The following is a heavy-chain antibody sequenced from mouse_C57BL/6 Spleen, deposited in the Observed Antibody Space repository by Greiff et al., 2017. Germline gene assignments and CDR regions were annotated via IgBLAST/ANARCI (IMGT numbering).Heavy chain of an antibody. Sequence: VQLQQSGAELVRPGTSVKMSCKASGYTFTNYWIGWAKQRPGHGLEWIGDIYPGGGYTNYNEKFKGKATLTADKSSSTAYMQFSSLTSEDSAIYYCARVITTVGGYFDYWGQGTTLTVSS. D-gene: IGHD1-1*01. CDR2: IYPGGGYT. CDR3: ARVITTVGGYFDY. V-gene: IGHV1-63*01. CDR1: GYTFTNYW. J-gene: IGHJ2*01.